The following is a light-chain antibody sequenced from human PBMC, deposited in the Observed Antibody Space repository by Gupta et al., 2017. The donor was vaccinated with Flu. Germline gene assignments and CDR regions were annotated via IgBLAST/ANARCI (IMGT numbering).Light chain of an antibody. J-gene: IGKJ2*03. CDR2: QAS. V-gene: IGKV1-5*03. CDR1: QSISNW. Sequence: DIQMTQSPSTLSASVGDRVTITCRASQSISNWLAWYQQKPGKAPKLLIYQASRLESGVPSRFSGSGSGTEFTLTISSLRPDDFATYYCQQYNSYSSFGQGTKLDIK. CDR3: QQYNSYSS.